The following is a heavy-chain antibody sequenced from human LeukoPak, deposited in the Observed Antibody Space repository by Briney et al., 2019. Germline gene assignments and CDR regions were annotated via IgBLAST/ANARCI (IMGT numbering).Heavy chain of an antibody. V-gene: IGHV4-61*02. CDR2: IYTSGST. D-gene: IGHD4-17*01. CDR1: GGSISSGSYY. CDR3: ARSHADPTVTNFDY. J-gene: IGHJ4*02. Sequence: SQTLSLTCTVSGGSISSGSYYWSWIRQPAGKGLEWIGRIYTSGSTNFNPSLKSRVTISVDTSKNQFSLKLSSVTAADTAVYYCARSHADPTVTNFDYWGQGTLVTVSS.